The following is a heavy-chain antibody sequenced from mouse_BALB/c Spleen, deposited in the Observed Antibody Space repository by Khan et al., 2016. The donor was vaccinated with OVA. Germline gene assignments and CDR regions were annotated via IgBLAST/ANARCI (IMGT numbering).Heavy chain of an antibody. CDR2: ISYSGST. J-gene: IGHJ2*01. CDR3: ARTARIKY. Sequence: DVQLQESGPGLVKPSQSLSLTCTVTGYSITSGYGWNWIRQFPGNKLEWMGYISYSGSTNYNPFLKSRISITRDTSKNQFFLQLNSVTTEDTATYYCARTARIKYWGQGTTLTVSS. D-gene: IGHD1-2*01. V-gene: IGHV3-2*02. CDR1: GYSITSGYG.